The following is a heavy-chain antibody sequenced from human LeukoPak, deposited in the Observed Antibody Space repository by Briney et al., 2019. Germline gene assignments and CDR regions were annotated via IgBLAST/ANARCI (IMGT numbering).Heavy chain of an antibody. Sequence: SVKVSCKASGYTFTSYDINWVRQATGQGLEWMGGIIPIFGTANYAQKFQGRVTITTDESTSTAYMELSSLRSEDTAVYYCASLTEFDYWGQGTLVTVSS. D-gene: IGHD3-9*01. V-gene: IGHV1-69*05. CDR1: GYTFTSYD. CDR2: IIPIFGTA. CDR3: ASLTEFDY. J-gene: IGHJ4*02.